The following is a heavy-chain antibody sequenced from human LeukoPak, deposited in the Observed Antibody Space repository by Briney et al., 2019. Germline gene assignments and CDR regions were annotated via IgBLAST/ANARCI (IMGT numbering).Heavy chain of an antibody. CDR3: ATEVPYYYYMDV. Sequence: GGSLRLSCAASGFTFSSYAMSWVRQAPGKGLEWVSAISGSGGSTYCADSVKGRFTISRDNSKNTLYLQMHSLRAEDTAVYYCATEVPYYYYMDVWGKGTTVTVSS. CDR1: GFTFSSYA. J-gene: IGHJ6*03. CDR2: ISGSGGST. V-gene: IGHV3-23*01. D-gene: IGHD2-2*01.